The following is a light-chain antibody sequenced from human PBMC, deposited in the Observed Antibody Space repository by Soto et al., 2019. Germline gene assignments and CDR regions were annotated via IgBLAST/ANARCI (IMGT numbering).Light chain of an antibody. CDR1: QSAGNF. CDR2: YIS. V-gene: IGKV3D-15*01. CDR3: QQHNQWPIT. J-gene: IGKJ5*01. Sequence: EIVMTQSPATLSVSPGETXSLSCRASQSAGNFLAWYQQKPGQAPRLLIYYISTRATGIPARFSGSGSGTEFTLTINSLQSEDSAVYYCQQHNQWPITFGQGTRLEI.